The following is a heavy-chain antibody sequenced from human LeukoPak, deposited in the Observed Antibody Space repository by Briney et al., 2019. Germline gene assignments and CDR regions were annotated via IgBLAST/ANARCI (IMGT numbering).Heavy chain of an antibody. D-gene: IGHD6-13*01. CDR2: IYYSGST. J-gene: IGHJ4*02. V-gene: IGHV4-31*03. Sequence: SETLSLTRTVSGGSISSGGYYWSWIRQHPGKGLEWIGYIYYSGSTYYNPSLKSRVTISVDTSKNQFSLKLSSVTAADTAVYYCARDLGRSSSWYRHFDYWGQGTLVTVSS. CDR1: GGSISSGGYY. CDR3: ARDLGRSSSWYRHFDY.